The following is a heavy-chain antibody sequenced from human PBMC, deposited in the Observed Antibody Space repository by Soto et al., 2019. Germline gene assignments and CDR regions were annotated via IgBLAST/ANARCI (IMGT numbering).Heavy chain of an antibody. J-gene: IGHJ5*02. D-gene: IGHD4-4*01. CDR1: GFTFSSYW. Sequence: GGSLRLSCAASGFTFSSYWMSWVRQAPGKGLEWVANIKQDGSEKYYVDSVKDRFTISRDNAKNSLYLQMNSLRAEDTAVYYCARGFSNYGFNWFDPWGQGTLVTVSS. V-gene: IGHV3-7*01. CDR2: IKQDGSEK. CDR3: ARGFSNYGFNWFDP.